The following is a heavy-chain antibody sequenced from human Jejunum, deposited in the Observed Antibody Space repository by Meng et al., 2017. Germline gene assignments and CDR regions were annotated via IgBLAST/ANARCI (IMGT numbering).Heavy chain of an antibody. Sequence: QLQLQQSGSGLVKPSQTLSLICAVSGGSINSDGFTWSWIRQPPGKGLEWRGSVSPPGNPSSPPSLPPLLTISVDKSVNQFSLKLSSVTAADTAVYYCALLNLSVPSFDSWCQGTLVTVSS. V-gene: IGHV4-30-2*01. CDR2: VSPPGNP. D-gene: IGHD6-6*01. CDR1: GGSINSDGFT. J-gene: IGHJ4*02. CDR3: ALLNLSVPSFDS.